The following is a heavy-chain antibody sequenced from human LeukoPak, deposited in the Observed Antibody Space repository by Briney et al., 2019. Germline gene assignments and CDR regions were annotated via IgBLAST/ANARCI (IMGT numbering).Heavy chain of an antibody. CDR1: GGSISSGGYS. D-gene: IGHD1-14*01. V-gene: IGHV4-30-4*07. Sequence: SETLSLTCAVSGGSISSGGYSWSWIRQPPGKGLEWIGYIYYSGSTYYNPSFKTRVTISVDTSKNKYSLKLSSVTAADTAVYYCVRRHDAFDIWGQGTMVTVSS. CDR2: IYYSGST. J-gene: IGHJ3*02. CDR3: VRRHDAFDI.